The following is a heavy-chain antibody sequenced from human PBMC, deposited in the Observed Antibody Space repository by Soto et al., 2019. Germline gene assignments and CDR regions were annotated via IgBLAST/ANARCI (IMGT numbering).Heavy chain of an antibody. D-gene: IGHD2-2*01. CDR3: ARSQGSSTSLEIYYYYYYGMDV. V-gene: IGHV1-69*01. CDR2: TIPISDTT. Sequence: VQLVQSGAAVKKPGSSVKVSCKASGGTFSSYAISWVRQAPGQGLEWMGGTIPISDTTNYAQKFQGRVTITADESTSPAYIELSSLRSEDSAAYYCARSQGSSTSLEIYYYYYYGMDVWGQGPTVPVSS. CDR1: GGTFSSYA. J-gene: IGHJ6*02.